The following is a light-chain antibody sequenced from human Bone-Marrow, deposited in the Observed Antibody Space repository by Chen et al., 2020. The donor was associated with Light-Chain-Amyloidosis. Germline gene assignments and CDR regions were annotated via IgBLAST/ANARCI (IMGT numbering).Light chain of an antibody. CDR3: QQYGTSPLT. CDR2: GSS. CDR1: QTISSNY. J-gene: IGKJ4*01. Sequence: EIVLTQSPGTPSLSTVEGANLSCRSSQTISSNYLTWSQQKFGQAPRLLIYGSSSSATGIPDRCTGSGSGTDFNLTIYRLEPEDFAMYYCQQYGTSPLTFGGGTKVEIK. V-gene: IGKV3-20*01.